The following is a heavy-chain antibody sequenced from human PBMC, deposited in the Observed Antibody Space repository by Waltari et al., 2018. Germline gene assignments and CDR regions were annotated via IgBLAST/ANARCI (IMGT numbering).Heavy chain of an antibody. CDR3: ARDVLPSAGRPEVDFYLDL. CDR1: GFTVSSWY. CDR2: VYRDGST. V-gene: IGHV3-53*01. J-gene: IGHJ2*01. Sequence: EVQLVQSGGGLIQPGGSLRLSCAASGFTVSSWYISWVRQAPGKALEWVSVVYRDGSTYYADSVKGRFTISRDNSKNTLYLQMNSLRAEDTAMYYCARDVLPSAGRPEVDFYLDLWGRGTLVTVSS. D-gene: IGHD6-6*01.